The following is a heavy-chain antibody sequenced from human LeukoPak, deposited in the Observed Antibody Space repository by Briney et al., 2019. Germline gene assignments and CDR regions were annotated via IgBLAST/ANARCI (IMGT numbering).Heavy chain of an antibody. CDR2: IDPSDSYT. J-gene: IGHJ5*02. Sequence: GESLKISCKGSGYSFSSYWIGWVRQMPGKGLEWMGRIDPSDSYTNYSPSFQGHVTISADKSISTAYLQWSSLKASDTAMYYCATEKGDFWSGYPNWFDPWGQGTLVTVSS. CDR3: ATEKGDFWSGYPNWFDP. D-gene: IGHD3-3*01. V-gene: IGHV5-10-1*01. CDR1: GYSFSSYW.